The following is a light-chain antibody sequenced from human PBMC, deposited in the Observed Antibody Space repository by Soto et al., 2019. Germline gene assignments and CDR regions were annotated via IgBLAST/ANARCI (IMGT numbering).Light chain of an antibody. CDR2: DNN. CDR3: GRWDSRLSTYV. Sequence: QSVLTQPPSVSAAPGQQVTISCSRSSSNIGNDYVSWYQQLPGTAPTLLIYDNNKRAAGIPDRFSGSESGTSATLGITGLQTGDEADYYCGRWDSRLSTYVFGTGTKLTVL. V-gene: IGLV1-51*01. J-gene: IGLJ1*01. CDR1: SSNIGNDY.